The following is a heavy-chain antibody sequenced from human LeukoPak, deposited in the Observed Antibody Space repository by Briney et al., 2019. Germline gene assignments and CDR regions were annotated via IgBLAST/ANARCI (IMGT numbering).Heavy chain of an antibody. D-gene: IGHD3-22*01. Sequence: PSETLSLTSAVYGGSFSGYYWSWIRQPPGKGLEWIGEINHSGSTNYNPSLKSRVTISVDTSKNQFSLKLSSVTAADTAVYYCARDGAEAVSGYYYDSSGYARWGQGTLVTVSS. CDR1: GGSFSGYY. V-gene: IGHV4-34*01. CDR2: INHSGST. J-gene: IGHJ1*01. CDR3: ARDGAEAVSGYYYDSSGYAR.